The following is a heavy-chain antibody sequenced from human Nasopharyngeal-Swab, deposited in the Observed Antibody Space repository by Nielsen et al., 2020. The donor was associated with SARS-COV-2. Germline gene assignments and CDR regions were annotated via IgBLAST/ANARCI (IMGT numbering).Heavy chain of an antibody. CDR2: IGDKEHNYAT. V-gene: IGHV3-73*01. J-gene: IGHJ4*02. CDR1: GFIFSASA. Sequence: GESLKISCAASGFIFSASAIHWVRQVSGKGLEWVGRIGDKEHNYATTYGASVQGRFTISRDDSKNTAFLQMDGLKTEDTALYYCTTDFYFDYWGQGALVTVSS. CDR3: TTDFYFDY.